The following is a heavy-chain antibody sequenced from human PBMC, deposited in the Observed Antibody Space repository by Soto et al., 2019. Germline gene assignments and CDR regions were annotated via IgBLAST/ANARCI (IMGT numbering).Heavy chain of an antibody. V-gene: IGHV4-39*01. Sequence: SETLSLTCTVSGGSISSSSCYWGWIRQPPGKWLEWIGSIYYSGSTYYNPSLKSRVTISVDTSKNQFSLKLSSVTAADTAVYYCARHVDIVVVVAAHLPDWFDPWGQGTLVTVYS. D-gene: IGHD2-15*01. CDR1: GGSISSSSCY. CDR2: IYYSGST. J-gene: IGHJ5*02. CDR3: ARHVDIVVVVAAHLPDWFDP.